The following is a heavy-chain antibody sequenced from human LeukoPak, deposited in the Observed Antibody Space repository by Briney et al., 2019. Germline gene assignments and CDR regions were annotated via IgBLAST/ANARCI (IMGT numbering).Heavy chain of an antibody. CDR2: ISNSGDAT. CDR3: AKAPPYKKYFDY. J-gene: IGHJ4*02. D-gene: IGHD1-1*01. Sequence: GGSLGLSCAASGFIFSNYGMNWVRQAPGKGLEWVSTISNSGDATYYADSVKGRFTISRDNSKNTLYLQMNSLRAEDTAVYYCAKAPPYKKYFDYWGQGTLVTVSS. V-gene: IGHV3-23*01. CDR1: GFIFSNYG.